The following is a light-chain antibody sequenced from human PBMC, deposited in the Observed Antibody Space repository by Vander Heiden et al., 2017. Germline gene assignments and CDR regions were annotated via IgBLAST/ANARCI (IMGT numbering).Light chain of an antibody. CDR1: QSIRSY. Sequence: DIPMTQSPSSLSASEGDRVTITCRAGQSIRSYLNWYQQKPGKAPNLLIYDVSRLHIGVPSRFSGSGSGTEFTLTISSLQPDDFATYYCQETVSTSFTFGPGTKVDLK. J-gene: IGKJ3*01. CDR3: QETVSTSFT. CDR2: DVS. V-gene: IGKV1-39*01.